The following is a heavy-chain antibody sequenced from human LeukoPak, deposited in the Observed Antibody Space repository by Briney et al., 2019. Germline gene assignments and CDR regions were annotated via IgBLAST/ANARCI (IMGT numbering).Heavy chain of an antibody. CDR1: GGSISSSSFY. Sequence: PSEALSLTCIVSGGSISSSSFYWGWIRQPPGRGLEWIASIYYSGSTYYNPSLRSRVTISVDTSKNQFSLKLSSVTAADTAVYYCARHSGPYASSWFDYWGQGTLVTVSS. D-gene: IGHD6-13*01. CDR2: IYYSGST. CDR3: ARHSGPYASSWFDY. V-gene: IGHV4-39*01. J-gene: IGHJ4*02.